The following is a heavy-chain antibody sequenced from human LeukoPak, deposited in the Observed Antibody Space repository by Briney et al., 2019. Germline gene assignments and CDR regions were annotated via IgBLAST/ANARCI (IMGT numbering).Heavy chain of an antibody. CDR3: AKGLRRGVIQLWLGGIGFDY. D-gene: IGHD5-18*01. Sequence: GRSLRLSCAASGFTFSNYGMHWVRQAPGKGLEWVAVISYDGSNKYYADSVKGRFTISRDNSKNTLYLQMNSLRAEDTAVYYCAKGLRRGVIQLWLGGIGFDYWGQGTLVTVSS. CDR2: ISYDGSNK. V-gene: IGHV3-30*18. CDR1: GFTFSNYG. J-gene: IGHJ4*02.